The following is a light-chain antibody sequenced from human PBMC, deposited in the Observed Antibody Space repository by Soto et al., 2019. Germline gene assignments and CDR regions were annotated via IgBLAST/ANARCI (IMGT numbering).Light chain of an antibody. CDR3: SSYSTCRDGV. CDR1: SSDVGSYNY. V-gene: IGLV2-14*03. J-gene: IGLJ2*01. CDR2: EVS. Sequence: QSVLTQPASVSGSPGQSITISCTGTSSDVGSYNYVSWYQQHPGKAPKLMIFEVSDRPSGVSNRFSGSKSGNTASLTISGLQAEDEADYYFSSYSTCRDGVFGGGTKLTVL.